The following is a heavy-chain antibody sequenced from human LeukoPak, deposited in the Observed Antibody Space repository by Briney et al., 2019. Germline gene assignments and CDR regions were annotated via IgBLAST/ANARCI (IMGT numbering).Heavy chain of an antibody. J-gene: IGHJ4*02. V-gene: IGHV1-69*04. D-gene: IGHD3-10*01. CDR2: IIPILGIA. CDR3: ASYGSGSYHLDY. Sequence: SVKVSCKASGGTFSSYAISWVRQAPGQGLEWMGRIIPILGIANYAQKFQGRVTITADRSTSTAYMELSSLRSEDTAVYYCASYGSGSYHLDYWGRGTLVTVSS. CDR1: GGTFSSYA.